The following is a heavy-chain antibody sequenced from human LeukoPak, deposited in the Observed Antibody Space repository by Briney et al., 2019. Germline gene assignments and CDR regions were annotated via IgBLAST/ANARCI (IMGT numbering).Heavy chain of an antibody. CDR2: INSDGSST. J-gene: IGHJ4*02. D-gene: IGHD6-19*01. V-gene: IGHV3-74*01. Sequence: PGGSLRLSCAASGFTFSSYWMHWVRQAPGKGLVWVLCINSDGSSTSYADSVKGRFTISRDNAKNTLYLQMNSLRAEDTAVYYCASGARIAVAATDYCGQGTLVTVSS. CDR1: GFTFSSYW. CDR3: ASGARIAVAATDY.